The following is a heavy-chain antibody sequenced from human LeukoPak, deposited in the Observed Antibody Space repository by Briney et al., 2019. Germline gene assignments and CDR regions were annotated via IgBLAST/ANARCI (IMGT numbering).Heavy chain of an antibody. CDR2: ISYDESNK. V-gene: IGHV3-30*18. J-gene: IGHJ4*02. Sequence: PGRSLRLSCAASGFTFSSYGMHWVRQAPGKGLEWVAVISYDESNKYYADSVKGRFTISRDNSKNTLYLQMNSLRAEDTAVYYCAKSRGKTMIVLGYWGQGTLVTVSS. D-gene: IGHD3-22*01. CDR1: GFTFSSYG. CDR3: AKSRGKTMIVLGY.